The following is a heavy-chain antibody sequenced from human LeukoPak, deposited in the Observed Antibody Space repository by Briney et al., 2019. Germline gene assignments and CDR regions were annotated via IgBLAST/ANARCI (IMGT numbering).Heavy chain of an antibody. Sequence: WGSLRLSCAASGFTFSSYEMNWVRQAPGKGLELVSYINSSCSTIYYADSLKGRFTISRDNAKNTQYLQMNSPRATATAAYYCWSGIDIGAFNIWGQGTRVTVSS. V-gene: IGHV3-48*03. CDR2: INSSCSTI. CDR1: GFTFSSYE. D-gene: IGHD5-12*01. J-gene: IGHJ3*02. CDR3: WSGIDIGAFNI.